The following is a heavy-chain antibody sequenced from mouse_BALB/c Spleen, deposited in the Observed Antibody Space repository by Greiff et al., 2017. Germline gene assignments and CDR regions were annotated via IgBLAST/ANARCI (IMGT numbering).Heavy chain of an antibody. CDR3: ANNDGYGLAY. Sequence: QVQLQQPGAELVKPGASVKLSCKASGYTFTSYWMHWVKQRPGQGLEWIGEIDPSDSYTNYNQKFKGKATLTVDKSSSTAYMQLSSLTSEDSAVYYCANNDGYGLAYWGQGTLVTVSA. J-gene: IGHJ3*01. CDR1: GYTFTSYW. CDR2: IDPSDSYT. V-gene: IGHV1-69*02. D-gene: IGHD1-2*01.